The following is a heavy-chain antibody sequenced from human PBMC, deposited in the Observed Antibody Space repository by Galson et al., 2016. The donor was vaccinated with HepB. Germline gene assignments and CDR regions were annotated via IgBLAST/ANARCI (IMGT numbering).Heavy chain of an antibody. CDR3: AREVYAGALDH. CDR2: IFYSGTT. V-gene: IGHV4-39*07. J-gene: IGHJ4*02. D-gene: IGHD2-8*01. CDR1: GGSIIRTTFY. Sequence: SETLSLTCSVSGGSIIRTTFYWGWLRQSPGKGLEWIGHIFYSGTTSYNPSLASRVTISVDTSNNEFFLRLSSLTDADTAVYYCAREVYAGALDHWGQGNLVTVSS.